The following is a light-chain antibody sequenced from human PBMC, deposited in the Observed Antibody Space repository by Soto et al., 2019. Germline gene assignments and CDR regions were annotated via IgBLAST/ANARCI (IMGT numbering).Light chain of an antibody. Sequence: QSALTQPASVSGSPGQSITISCTGSNDDIGDYNYVSWYQQHPGKAPKLMIYDVTNRPSGVSDRFSGSKSDNTASLTISGLQAEDESDYYCSSYRSGATPYVIFGGGTKLTVL. CDR1: NDDIGDYNY. V-gene: IGLV2-14*03. CDR3: SSYRSGATPYVI. CDR2: DVT. J-gene: IGLJ2*01.